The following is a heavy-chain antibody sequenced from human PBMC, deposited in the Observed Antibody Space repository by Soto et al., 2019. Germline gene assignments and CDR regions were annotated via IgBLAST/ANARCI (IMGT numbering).Heavy chain of an antibody. Sequence: PSETLSLTCNVSGGSINSAGYYWSWIRQHPRKGLEWIGYINYSGRTYYNPSLKSRVTISIDTSKTQISLKLSSVTAADTAVYYCARGWSSSWPYWGQGILVTVSS. CDR3: ARGWSSSWPY. CDR2: INYSGRT. V-gene: IGHV4-31*03. J-gene: IGHJ4*02. D-gene: IGHD6-13*01. CDR1: GGSINSAGYY.